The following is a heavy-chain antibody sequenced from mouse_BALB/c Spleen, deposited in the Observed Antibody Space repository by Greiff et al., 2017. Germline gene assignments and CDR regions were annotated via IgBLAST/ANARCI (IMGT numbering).Heavy chain of an antibody. J-gene: IGHJ3*01. CDR1: GFTFSSYA. CDR3: ARHGYYGPLAY. CDR2: ISSGGSYT. Sequence: EVQVVESGGGLVKPGGSLKLSCAASGFTFSSYAMSWVRQSPEKRLEWVAEISSGGSYTYYPDTVTARFTISRDNAKNTLYLEMSSLRSEDTAMYYCARHGYYGPLAYWGQGTLVTVSA. V-gene: IGHV5-9-4*01. D-gene: IGHD2-3*01.